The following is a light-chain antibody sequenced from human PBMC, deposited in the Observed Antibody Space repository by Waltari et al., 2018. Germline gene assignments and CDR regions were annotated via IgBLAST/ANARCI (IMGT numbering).Light chain of an antibody. J-gene: IGKJ1*01. Sequence: ELVLTQPRGPLSLSPGERSTLSSRARQSVSSNYLSWFQQKPGQAPRLLIYSTSSRATGIPDRFSGSGSGTDFTLTISRLEPEDFAVYYCHQYDRSPWTFGQGTKVEIK. CDR3: HQYDRSPWT. CDR2: STS. V-gene: IGKV3-20*01. CDR1: QSVSSNY.